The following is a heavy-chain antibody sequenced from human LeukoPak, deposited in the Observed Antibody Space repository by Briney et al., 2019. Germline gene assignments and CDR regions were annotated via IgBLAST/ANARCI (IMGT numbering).Heavy chain of an antibody. Sequence: GGSLRLSCAASGFTFSSYSMNWVRQAPGKGLKWVSSISSSSSYIYYADSVKGRFTISRDNAKNSLYLQMNSLRAEDTAVYYCARDVRDYYGSRRMDVWGKGTTVTVSS. CDR2: ISSSSSYI. V-gene: IGHV3-21*01. CDR3: ARDVRDYYGSRRMDV. J-gene: IGHJ6*03. D-gene: IGHD3-10*01. CDR1: GFTFSSYS.